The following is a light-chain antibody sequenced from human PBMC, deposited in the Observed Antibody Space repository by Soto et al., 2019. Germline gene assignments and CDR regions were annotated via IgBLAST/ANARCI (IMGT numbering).Light chain of an antibody. CDR1: NSDVGYYNL. CDR2: EVS. Sequence: QSVLAQPASVSGSPGQSITISCAGINSDVGYYNLVSWYQQYPGKAPRLLIYEVSERPSGISNRFSGSKSGNTASLTISGLQAEDEADYFCFSYGGIGTNVFRTGTKVTVL. V-gene: IGLV2-23*02. J-gene: IGLJ1*01. CDR3: FSYGGIGTNV.